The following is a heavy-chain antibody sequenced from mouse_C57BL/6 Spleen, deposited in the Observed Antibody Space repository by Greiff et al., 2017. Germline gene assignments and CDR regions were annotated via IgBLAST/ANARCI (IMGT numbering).Heavy chain of an antibody. CDR1: GYAFSSSS. CDR2: IYPRGGYT. J-gene: IGHJ2*01. Sequence: VQLLQSGPELVKPGASVKISCKASGYAFSSSSMNWVKQRPGKGLEWIGWIYPRGGYTNYNGKFKGKATLTADKSSSTAYMQLSSLTSEDSAVYFCARDDFFDYWGQGTTLTVSS. V-gene: IGHV1-82*01. D-gene: IGHD2-13*01. CDR3: ARDDFFDY.